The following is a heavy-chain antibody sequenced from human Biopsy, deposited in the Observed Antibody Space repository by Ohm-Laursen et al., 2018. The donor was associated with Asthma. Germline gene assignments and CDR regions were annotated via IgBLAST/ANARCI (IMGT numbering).Heavy chain of an antibody. J-gene: IGHJ4*02. Sequence: SSLRLSCAASGFTFTDYWMHWVRQAPGKGLEWVAVVSYDGGVVHYADSMKGRFTISRDNAKSTLYLQMNRLRTDDTAVYFCAKRRGYSDLTDFDHWGQGTLVTVSS. CDR2: VSYDGGVV. CDR3: AKRRGYSDLTDFDH. D-gene: IGHD3-3*01. CDR1: GFTFTDYW. V-gene: IGHV3-30*18.